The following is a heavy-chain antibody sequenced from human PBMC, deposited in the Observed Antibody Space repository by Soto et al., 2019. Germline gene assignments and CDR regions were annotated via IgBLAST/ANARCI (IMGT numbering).Heavy chain of an antibody. V-gene: IGHV1-3*01. CDR2: VNPEDGNT. CDR3: ARDIFGLLTLGVSDF. CDR1: GYTFTTYA. D-gene: IGHD3-10*02. J-gene: IGHJ4*02. Sequence: QVQLLQSGAEVKKPGASLRVSCKASGYTFTTYAIHWVRQAPGQRLEWMGWVNPEDGNTKYSQKFQGRVTITVDTSASTAYMEMSSLRSEDTAVYYCARDIFGLLTLGVSDFWGQGTLVTVSS.